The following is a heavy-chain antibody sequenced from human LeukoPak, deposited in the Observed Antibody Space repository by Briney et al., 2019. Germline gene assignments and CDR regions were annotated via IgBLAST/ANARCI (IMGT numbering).Heavy chain of an antibody. CDR1: GGSFSGYY. CDR3: ARFRFAVTLDY. CDR2: INHSGST. Sequence: SETLSLTCAVYGGSFSGYYWSWIRQPPGKGLEWIGEINHSGSTNYNPSPKSRVTISVDTSKNQFSLKLSSETAADTAVYYCARFRFAVTLDYWGQGTLVTVSS. D-gene: IGHD4-11*01. V-gene: IGHV4-34*01. J-gene: IGHJ4*02.